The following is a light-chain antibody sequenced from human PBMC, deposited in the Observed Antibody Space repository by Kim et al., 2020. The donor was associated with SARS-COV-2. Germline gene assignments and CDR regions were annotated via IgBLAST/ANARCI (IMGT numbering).Light chain of an antibody. Sequence: LSQGERATCSCRGSKSVSSNFLAWHQQNPGQAPRLLIYGASNRATGIPDRCSGSGSGTDFTLTSSRLEPEDFAVYYCLQYGTSPAFGQGTKVDIK. CDR1: KSVSSNF. CDR3: LQYGTSPA. J-gene: IGKJ1*01. V-gene: IGKV3-20*01. CDR2: GAS.